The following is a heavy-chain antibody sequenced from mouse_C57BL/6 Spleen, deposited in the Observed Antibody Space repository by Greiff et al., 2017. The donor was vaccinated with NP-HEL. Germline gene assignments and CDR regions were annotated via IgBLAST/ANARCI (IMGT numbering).Heavy chain of an antibody. CDR1: GFTFSSYA. V-gene: IGHV5-4*03. CDR3: ARGGVLLRRYFDY. J-gene: IGHJ2*01. CDR2: ISDGGSYT. Sequence: EVKLVESGGGLVKPGGSLKLSCAASGFTFSSYAMSWVRQTPEKRLEWVATISDGGSYTYYPDNVKGRFTISRDNAKNNLYLQMSHLKSEDTAMYYCARGGVLLRRYFDYWGQGTTLTVSS. D-gene: IGHD1-1*01.